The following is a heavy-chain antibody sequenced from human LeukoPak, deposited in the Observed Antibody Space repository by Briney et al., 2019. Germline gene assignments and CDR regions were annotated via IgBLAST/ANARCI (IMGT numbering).Heavy chain of an antibody. Sequence: PSETLSLTCTVSSGSISSYYWSWIRQPPGKGLEWIGYIYYSGSTNYNPSLKSRVTISVDTSKNQFSLKLSSVTAADTAVYYCAREPLGDDYYYYMDVWGKGTTVTISS. CDR3: AREPLGDDYYYYMDV. V-gene: IGHV4-59*12. J-gene: IGHJ6*03. CDR1: SGSISSYY. D-gene: IGHD5-24*01. CDR2: IYYSGST.